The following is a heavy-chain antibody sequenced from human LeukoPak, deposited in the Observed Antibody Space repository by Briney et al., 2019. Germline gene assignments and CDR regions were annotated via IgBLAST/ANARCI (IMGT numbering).Heavy chain of an antibody. V-gene: IGHV5-51*01. J-gene: IGHJ4*02. Sequence: GESLKISFKGSGYSFTSYWIGWVRQMPGKGLGWMGIIYPGDSDTRYSPSFQGQVTISADKSISTAYLQWSSLKASDTAMYYCARQGRISLKATTNPDYWGQGTLVTVSS. CDR1: GYSFTSYW. D-gene: IGHD5-12*01. CDR2: IYPGDSDT. CDR3: ARQGRISLKATTNPDY.